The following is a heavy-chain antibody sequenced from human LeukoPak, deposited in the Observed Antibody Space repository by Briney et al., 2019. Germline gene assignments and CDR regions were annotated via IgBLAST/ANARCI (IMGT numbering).Heavy chain of an antibody. D-gene: IGHD3-10*01. CDR1: GGSISSSSYY. CDR2: IYYSGST. V-gene: IGHV4-39*07. J-gene: IGHJ5*02. Sequence: SETLSLTCTVSGGSISSSSYYWGWIRQPPGKGLEWIGSIYYSGSTYYNPSLKSRVTISVDTSKNQFSLKLSSVTAADTAVYYCARDYGLTPMVRGMVKLRWFDPWGQGTLVTVSS. CDR3: ARDYGLTPMVRGMVKLRWFDP.